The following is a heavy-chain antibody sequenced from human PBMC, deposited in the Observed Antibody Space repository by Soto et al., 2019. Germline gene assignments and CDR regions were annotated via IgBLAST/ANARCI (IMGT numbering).Heavy chain of an antibody. CDR3: AKDYGIRGVIILYVYDY. D-gene: IGHD3-10*01. Sequence: GGSLRLSCAASGFTFSSYAISWVRQAPGKGLEWVSAISGSGGSTYYADSVKGRFTISRDNSKNTLYLQMNSLRAEDTAVYYCAKDYGIRGVIILYVYDYWGQGTLVTVSS. V-gene: IGHV3-23*01. CDR2: ISGSGGST. CDR1: GFTFSSYA. J-gene: IGHJ4*02.